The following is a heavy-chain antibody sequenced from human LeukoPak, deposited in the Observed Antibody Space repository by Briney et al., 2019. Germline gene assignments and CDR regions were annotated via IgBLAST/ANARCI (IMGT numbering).Heavy chain of an antibody. V-gene: IGHV1-18*01. Sequence: ASVKVSCKASGYTFISYGISWVRQAPGQGLEWMGWISPYNSNTKYVQKFQGRVTMTTDTSTSTAYMELRSLRSDDTAVYYCARDASSTTIAVAGYWGQGTLVTVSS. J-gene: IGHJ4*02. CDR3: ARDASSTTIAVAGY. D-gene: IGHD6-19*01. CDR1: GYTFISYG. CDR2: ISPYNSNT.